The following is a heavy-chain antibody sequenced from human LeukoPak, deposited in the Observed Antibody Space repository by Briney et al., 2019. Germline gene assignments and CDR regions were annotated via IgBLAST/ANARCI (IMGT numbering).Heavy chain of an antibody. J-gene: IGHJ3*02. CDR3: ARVRHGYNDAYDI. Sequence: ASVKVSCKTSGYSFTSYNLHWVRQAPGQRLEWMGIIKLSGGNTNYAQKFQGRVTMTRDTSTSTVYMELSSLKSEDTAVYYCARVRHGYNDAYDIWGQGTMVTVSS. CDR1: GYSFTSYN. CDR2: IKLSGGNT. V-gene: IGHV1-46*01. D-gene: IGHD5-24*01.